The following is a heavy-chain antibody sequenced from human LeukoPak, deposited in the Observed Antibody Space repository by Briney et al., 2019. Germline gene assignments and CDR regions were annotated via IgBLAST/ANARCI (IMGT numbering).Heavy chain of an antibody. D-gene: IGHD2-8*02. J-gene: IGHJ4*02. V-gene: IGHV3-7*03. CDR1: GFTFSSYW. Sequence: GGSLRLSCAASGFTFSSYWMSWVRQAPGKGLEWVANIKQDGSEKYYVDSVKGRFTISRDNAKNSLYLQMNSLRAEDSAIYYCAKGTLEHCTGAICYPFDYWGQGSLVTVSS. CDR3: AKGTLEHCTGAICYPFDY. CDR2: IKQDGSEK.